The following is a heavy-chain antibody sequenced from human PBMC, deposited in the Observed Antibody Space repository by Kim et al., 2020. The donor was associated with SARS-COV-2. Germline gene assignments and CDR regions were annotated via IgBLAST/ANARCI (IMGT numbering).Heavy chain of an antibody. Sequence: GGSLRLSCAASGFTFSSYWMSWVRQAPGKGLEWVANIKQDGSEKYYVDSVKGRFTISRDNAKNSLYLQMNSLRAEDTAVYYCARDSSSWSSFEGNYDYWGQGTLVTVSS. CDR2: IKQDGSEK. CDR1: GFTFSSYW. V-gene: IGHV3-7*01. CDR3: ARDSSSWSSFEGNYDY. D-gene: IGHD6-13*01. J-gene: IGHJ4*02.